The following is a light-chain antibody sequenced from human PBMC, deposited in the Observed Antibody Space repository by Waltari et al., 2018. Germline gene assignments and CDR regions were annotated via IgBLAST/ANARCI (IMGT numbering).Light chain of an antibody. Sequence: IVMTQSPATLSVSPGERATLSCRASQSVSSNLAWYQQKPGQAPRLLIYGASTRATGIPARFSGRGSGTEFTLTISSLQSEDFAVYYCQQYNNLWTFGQGTKVEIK. J-gene: IGKJ1*01. CDR3: QQYNNLWT. V-gene: IGKV3-15*01. CDR2: GAS. CDR1: QSVSSN.